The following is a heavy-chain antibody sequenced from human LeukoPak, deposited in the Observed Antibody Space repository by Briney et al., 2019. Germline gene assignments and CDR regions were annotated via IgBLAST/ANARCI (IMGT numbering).Heavy chain of an antibody. CDR2: ISSDGRTT. CDR1: GFTLSGYW. V-gene: IGHV3-74*01. D-gene: IGHD1-1*01. J-gene: IGHJ4*02. CDR3: AGTTTTCCNY. Sequence: GGSLRLSCTASGFTLSGYWMHWVRQVPGKGLVWVSRISSDGRTTNYADSVKGRFTIPRDNAKNTLYLQMNSLRTDDTAVYYCAGTTTTCCNYWGQGTLVSVSS.